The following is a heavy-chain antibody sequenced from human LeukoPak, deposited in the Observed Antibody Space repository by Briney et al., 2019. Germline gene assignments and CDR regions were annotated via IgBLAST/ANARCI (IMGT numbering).Heavy chain of an antibody. CDR3: ARVGYSGSYSDY. CDR2: ISTNGGST. J-gene: IGHJ4*01. D-gene: IGHD1-26*01. Sequence: GWSLRLSCAASGFTFSSYAMYWVPQAPGKGLEYVSAISTNGGSTYYANSVKGRFTISRDTSKDTLYLQMGSLRAEDMAVYHCARVGYSGSYSDYWGHGTLVTVSS. CDR1: GFTFSSYA. V-gene: IGHV3-64*01.